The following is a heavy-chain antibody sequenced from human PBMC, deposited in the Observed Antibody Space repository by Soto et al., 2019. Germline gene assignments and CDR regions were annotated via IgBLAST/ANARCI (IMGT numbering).Heavy chain of an antibody. V-gene: IGHV4-31*03. Sequence: QVQLQESGPGLVKPSQTLSLTCTVSGGSISSGGYYWSWIRQHPGKGLEWIGYIYYSGSTYYNPSLKSRVTISVDTSKNQFALKLSSVTAADTAVYYCARAYSSSKLFDYWGQGTLVTVSS. CDR2: IYYSGST. CDR1: GGSISSGGYY. J-gene: IGHJ4*02. CDR3: ARAYSSSKLFDY. D-gene: IGHD6-13*01.